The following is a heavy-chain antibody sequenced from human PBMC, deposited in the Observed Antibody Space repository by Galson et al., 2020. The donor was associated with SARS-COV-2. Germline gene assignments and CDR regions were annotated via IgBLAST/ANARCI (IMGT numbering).Heavy chain of an antibody. J-gene: IGHJ3*02. CDR1: GFTFTNYA. Sequence: QLGESLKISCAASGFTFTNYAIHWVRQAPDKGLEWVAVISHDGRIEVYADSVKGRFTISRDNSENMLFLQMDSLRADDTAVYYCARDVSGGASDIWGQGTMVTVSS. D-gene: IGHD1-26*01. CDR2: ISHDGRIE. V-gene: IGHV3-30*04. CDR3: ARDVSGGASDI.